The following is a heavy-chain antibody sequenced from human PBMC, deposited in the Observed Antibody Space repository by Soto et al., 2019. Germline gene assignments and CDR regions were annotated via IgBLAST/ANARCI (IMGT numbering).Heavy chain of an antibody. J-gene: IGHJ4*02. V-gene: IGHV4-59*01. CDR2: IYCSGST. Sequence: PFETLSLTCTVLCGSSISYYWRRIRQPQGKGLECIGIIYCSGSTNYTPSLKSRVSMSVDTSKTQFSLRLISVTAADTAKYFFPREENLGKWLHPLAFWGQGTRVPVSS. CDR3: PREENLGKWLHPLAF. D-gene: IGHD5-12*01. CDR1: CGSSISYY.